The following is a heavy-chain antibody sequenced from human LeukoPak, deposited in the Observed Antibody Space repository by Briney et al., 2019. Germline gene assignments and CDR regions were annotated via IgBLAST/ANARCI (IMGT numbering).Heavy chain of an antibody. CDR3: AGVLLWFGELPHFDP. CDR1: GDSISSSNSY. CDR2: IYYSGNT. J-gene: IGHJ5*02. V-gene: IGHV4-39*07. D-gene: IGHD3-10*01. Sequence: SETLSLTCTVSGDSISSSNSYWGWIRQPPGKGLEWIGSIYYSGNTYYNASLKSRVTISVDTSKNQFSLKLSSVTAADTAVYYCAGVLLWFGELPHFDPWGQGTLVTVSS.